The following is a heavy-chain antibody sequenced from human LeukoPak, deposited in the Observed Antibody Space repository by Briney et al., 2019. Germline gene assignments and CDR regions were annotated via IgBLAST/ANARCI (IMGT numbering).Heavy chain of an antibody. Sequence: SETLSLTCTVSGASISSYYWSWIRQPPGKGLEWIGDIYYSGSIKYNPSLKSRVTMSVDTSKNQFSLKLSSVTAADTAVYYCARGSPRYCSGGSCYSRYYGMDVWGQGTTVTVSS. CDR3: ARGSPRYCSGGSCYSRYYGMDV. J-gene: IGHJ6*02. D-gene: IGHD2-15*01. CDR1: GASISSYY. CDR2: IYYSGSI. V-gene: IGHV4-59*12.